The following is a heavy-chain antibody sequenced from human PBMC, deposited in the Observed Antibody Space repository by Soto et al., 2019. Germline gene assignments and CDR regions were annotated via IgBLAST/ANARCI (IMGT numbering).Heavy chain of an antibody. CDR2: VSGSGGST. J-gene: IGHJ4*02. Sequence: EVQLLESGGGLVQPGGSLRLSCAASGFTFSSYAMRWVRQAPGKGLEWVSAVSGSGGSTYYADSVKGRFTISRDNSKNTLDLQMNSLRAEDTAVYYCARRGPGTYFDYWGQGTLVTVSS. CDR1: GFTFSSYA. V-gene: IGHV3-23*01. CDR3: ARRGPGTYFDY. D-gene: IGHD6-13*01.